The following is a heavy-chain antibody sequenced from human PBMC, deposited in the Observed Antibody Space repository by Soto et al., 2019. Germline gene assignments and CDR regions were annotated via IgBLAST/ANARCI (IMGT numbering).Heavy chain of an antibody. CDR3: ARAPYV. Sequence: LSLTCTVSGGSISRGGHHCSWIRQHPGKGLEWIGYIYYSGRTYYNPSLKTRVTISVDTSKNQFSLKLSSVTAADTAVYYCARAPYVWCQRALVTVSS. D-gene: IGHD2-8*01. J-gene: IGHJ4*02. CDR2: IYYSGRT. V-gene: IGHV4-31*03. CDR1: GGSISRGGHH.